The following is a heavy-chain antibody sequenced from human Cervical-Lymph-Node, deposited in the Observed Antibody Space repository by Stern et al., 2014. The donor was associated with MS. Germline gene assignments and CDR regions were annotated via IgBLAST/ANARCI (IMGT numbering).Heavy chain of an antibody. V-gene: IGHV3-21*01. CDR2: ISNNSTHT. CDR3: ARARVGDYARSPHLDS. CDR1: GFTFSHYS. Sequence: EVQLLESGGGLVKPGESLRLSCDASGFTFSHYSINWVRQAPGQGLEWISSISNNSTHTCYADSVEGRYTISRDSAKDSVSLHMVSLRAEDTAVYYCARARVGDYARSPHLDSWGQGTLVTVSS. J-gene: IGHJ4*02. D-gene: IGHD4-17*01.